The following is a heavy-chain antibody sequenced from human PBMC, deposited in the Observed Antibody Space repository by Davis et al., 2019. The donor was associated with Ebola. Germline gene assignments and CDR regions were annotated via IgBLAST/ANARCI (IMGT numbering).Heavy chain of an antibody. CDR2: ISSSSSYT. J-gene: IGHJ6*02. V-gene: IGHV3-11*06. CDR1: GFTFSDYY. CDR3: AGNLAYCGGDCPRRYYGMDV. Sequence: GESLKISCAASGFTFSDYYMSWIRQAPGKGLEWVSYISSSSSYTNYADSVKGRFTISRDNAKNSLYLQMNSLRAEDTAVYYCAGNLAYCGGDCPRRYYGMDVWGQGTTVTVSS. D-gene: IGHD2-21*02.